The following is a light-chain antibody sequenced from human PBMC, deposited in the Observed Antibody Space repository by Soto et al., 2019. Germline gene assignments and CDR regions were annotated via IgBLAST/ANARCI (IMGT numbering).Light chain of an antibody. V-gene: IGKV1-33*01. Sequence: DIQMPLSPSSLSASVGDRVTITFQTRQNISNYLNLYHQKPGKAPKLLIYYASNLETGVPSKFSGSGLGTDFTFTISSLQPEDIATYYRQQYDNLPITVGQGTRLEI. CDR1: QNISNY. CDR3: QQYDNLPIT. J-gene: IGKJ5*01. CDR2: YAS.